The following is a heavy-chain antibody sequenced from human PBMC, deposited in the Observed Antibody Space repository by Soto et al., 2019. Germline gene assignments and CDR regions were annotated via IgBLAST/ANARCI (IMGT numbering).Heavy chain of an antibody. V-gene: IGHV1-8*01. CDR2: MNPNSGNT. Sequence: ASVKVSCKAPGCTFTSYDINWGRQATGQGLAWMGWMNPNSGNTCYAQKFQGIVTMTRNTSISTAYMELSSLRSEDTAVYYCARGMKYYYGMDVWGQGCTV. J-gene: IGHJ6*02. CDR1: GCTFTSYD. CDR3: ARGMKYYYGMDV.